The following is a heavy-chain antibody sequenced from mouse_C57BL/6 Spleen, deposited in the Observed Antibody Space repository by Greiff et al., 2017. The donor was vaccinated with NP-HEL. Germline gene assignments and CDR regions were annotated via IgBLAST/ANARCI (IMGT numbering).Heavy chain of an antibody. V-gene: IGHV1-61*01. CDR1: GYTFTNYW. D-gene: IGHD1-1*01. J-gene: IGHJ3*01. CDR3: ASYYGSSYPFAY. Sequence: VQLQHPGAELVRPGSSVKLSCKASGYTFTNYWMDWVKQRPGQGLEWIGNIYPSDSETHYNQKFKDKATLTVDKSSSTAYMQRSSLTSEDSAVYYCASYYGSSYPFAYWGQGTLVTVSA. CDR2: IYPSDSET.